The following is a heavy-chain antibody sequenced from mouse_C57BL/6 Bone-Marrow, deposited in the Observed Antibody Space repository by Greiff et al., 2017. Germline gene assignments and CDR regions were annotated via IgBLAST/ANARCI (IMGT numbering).Heavy chain of an antibody. CDR1: GYTFTDYY. CDR2: INPNNGGT. D-gene: IGHD1-1*01. J-gene: IGHJ4*01. V-gene: IGHV1-26*01. CDR3: AREGYYGLSAMDY. Sequence: VQLQQSGPELVKPGASVKISCKASGYTFTDYYMNWVKQSHGKSLEWIGDINPNNGGTSYNQKFKGKATLTVDQSSSTAYMELRSLTSEDSAVYYCAREGYYGLSAMDYWGQGTSVTVSS.